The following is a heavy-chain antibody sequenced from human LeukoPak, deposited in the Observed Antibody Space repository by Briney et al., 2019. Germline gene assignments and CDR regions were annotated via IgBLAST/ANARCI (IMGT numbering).Heavy chain of an antibody. CDR1: GFTFSSYA. V-gene: IGHV3-23*01. J-gene: IGHJ4*02. D-gene: IGHD1-26*01. Sequence: PGGSLRLSCAASGFTFSSYAMSWVRQAPGKGLEWVSGIRGSGDGPYYADSVKGRFTISRDNSKNTLYLQMNSLGAEDTAVYYCAKDLVGATVERYFDYWGQGTLVTVSS. CDR3: AKDLVGATVERYFDY. CDR2: IRGSGDGP.